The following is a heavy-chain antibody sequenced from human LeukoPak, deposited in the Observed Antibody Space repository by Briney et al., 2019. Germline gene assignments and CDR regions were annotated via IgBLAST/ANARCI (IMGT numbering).Heavy chain of an antibody. CDR1: GYSISSGYY. Sequence: PSETLSLTCTVSGYSISSGYYWGWIRQPPGKGLEWIGSIYYSGTTYYNPSLKSRVTISVDTSRNQFSLNLSSMTAADTAVYYCARGRPYNVGLPPCFDPWGQGTLVTVSS. J-gene: IGHJ5*02. CDR3: ARGRPYNVGLPPCFDP. CDR2: IYYSGTT. V-gene: IGHV4-38-2*02. D-gene: IGHD1-14*01.